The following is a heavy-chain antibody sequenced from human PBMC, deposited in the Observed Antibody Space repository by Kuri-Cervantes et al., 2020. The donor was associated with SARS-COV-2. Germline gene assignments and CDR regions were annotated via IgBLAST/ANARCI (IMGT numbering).Heavy chain of an antibody. V-gene: IGHV3-30*02. CDR3: ANQLSPYYDILTGYPEWGYYYGMDV. J-gene: IGHJ6*02. CDR1: GFTFSSYC. D-gene: IGHD3-9*01. Sequence: GGSLRLSCAASGFTFSSYCTHWVRQAPGKGLEWVAFIRYDGSNKYYADSVKGRFTISRDNSKNTLYLQMNSLRAEDTAVYYCANQLSPYYDILTGYPEWGYYYGMDVWGQGTTVTVSS. CDR2: IRYDGSNK.